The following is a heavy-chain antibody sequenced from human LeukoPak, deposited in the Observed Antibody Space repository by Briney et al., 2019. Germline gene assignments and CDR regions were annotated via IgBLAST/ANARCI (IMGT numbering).Heavy chain of an antibody. CDR2: INPSGAGT. CDR3: VRESRAAGFDP. Sequence: ASVKASCKASGYTFTSYYMHWVRQAPGQGLEWMGIINPSGAGTSYAQKFQGRVTMTRDTSTSTVYMELSSLRSDDTAVYYCVRESRAAGFDPWGQGTLVTVSS. V-gene: IGHV1-46*01. CDR1: GYTFTSYY. D-gene: IGHD6-13*01. J-gene: IGHJ5*02.